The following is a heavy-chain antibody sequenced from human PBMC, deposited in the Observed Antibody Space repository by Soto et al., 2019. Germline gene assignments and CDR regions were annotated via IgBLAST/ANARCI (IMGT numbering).Heavy chain of an antibody. D-gene: IGHD2-15*01. CDR1: GYTFTSYG. CDR3: ARDYCSGGSCYSFDY. J-gene: IGHJ4*02. V-gene: IGHV1-18*01. Sequence: QVQLVQSGAEVKKPGASVKVSCKASGYTFTSYGISWVRQAPGQGLEWMGWISAYNGNTNYAQKLQGRVTMTTDTAXXTAYMELRSLRSDDTAVYYCARDYCSGGSCYSFDYWGQGTLVTVSS. CDR2: ISAYNGNT.